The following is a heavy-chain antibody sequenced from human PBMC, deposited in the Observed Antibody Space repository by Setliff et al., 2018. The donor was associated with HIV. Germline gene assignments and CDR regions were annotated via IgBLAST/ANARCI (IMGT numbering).Heavy chain of an antibody. Sequence: PSETLSLTCAVYSGSFSGYYWSWIRQPPGKGLEWIGEINHSGSTNYNPSLKSRVTISRDMSKNQFSPKLSSVTAADTAVYYCARLRITMIMMLNYFDYWGQGTLVTVSS. CDR2: INHSGST. V-gene: IGHV4-34*01. CDR1: SGSFSGYY. D-gene: IGHD3-22*01. J-gene: IGHJ4*02. CDR3: ARLRITMIMMLNYFDY.